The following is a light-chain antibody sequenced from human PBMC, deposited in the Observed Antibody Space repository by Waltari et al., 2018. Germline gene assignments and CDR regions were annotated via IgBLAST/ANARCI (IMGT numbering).Light chain of an antibody. CDR2: MAS. CDR1: QSVGTW. J-gene: IGKJ2*01. V-gene: IGKV1-5*03. CDR3: QQYSSFST. Sequence: IQMPQSPPTVAESGGDRVTISCRASQSVGTWLAWYQQKPGKAPKLLIYMASSLESGVPSRFSGSGSGTEFTLTISSLQPDDFATYSCQQYSSFSTFGQGTKV.